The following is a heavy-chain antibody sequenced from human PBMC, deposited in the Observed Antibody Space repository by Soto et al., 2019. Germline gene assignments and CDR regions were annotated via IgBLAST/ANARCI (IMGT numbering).Heavy chain of an antibody. V-gene: IGHV3-23*01. CDR3: ASNLGLFYGDYEDY. J-gene: IGHJ4*02. D-gene: IGHD4-17*01. Sequence: EVQLLGSGGGLVQPGGSLRLSCAASGFTFSSYAMSWVRQDPGKGLEWVSAISGSGGSTYYADSVNGRFTISRDNSKNTLYLQMNSLRAEDTAVYYCASNLGLFYGDYEDYWGQGTLVTVSS. CDR1: GFTFSSYA. CDR2: ISGSGGST.